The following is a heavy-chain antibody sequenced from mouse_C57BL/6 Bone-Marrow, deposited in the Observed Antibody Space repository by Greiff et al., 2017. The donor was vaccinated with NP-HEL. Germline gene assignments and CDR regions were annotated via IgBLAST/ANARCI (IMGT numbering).Heavy chain of an antibody. D-gene: IGHD1-1*01. J-gene: IGHJ3*01. CDR2: IDPETGGT. CDR3: TRSFYYGSSSAWFAY. CDR1: GYTFTDYE. V-gene: IGHV1-15*01. Sequence: QVQLQQSGAELVRPGASVTLSCKASGYTFTDYEMHWVKQTPVHGLEWIGAIDPETGGTAYNQKFTGKAILTADKSSSTAYMELRSLTSEDSAVYYCTRSFYYGSSSAWFAYWGQGTLVTVSA.